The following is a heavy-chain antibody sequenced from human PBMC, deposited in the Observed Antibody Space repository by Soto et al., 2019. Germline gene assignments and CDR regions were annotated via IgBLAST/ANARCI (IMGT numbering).Heavy chain of an antibody. V-gene: IGHV1-18*01. Sequence: ASVKVSCKASGYAFTSYVISWVRQAPGQGLEWMGWISTYNGYTNYAQKLQGRVTMTTDTSTSTAYMELRSLRSDDTAVYYCARDGCPFRDSSGYSDWDFELRGRATLVTVSS. D-gene: IGHD3-22*01. CDR3: ARDGCPFRDSSGYSDWDFEL. J-gene: IGHJ2*01. CDR2: ISTYNGYT. CDR1: GYAFTSYV.